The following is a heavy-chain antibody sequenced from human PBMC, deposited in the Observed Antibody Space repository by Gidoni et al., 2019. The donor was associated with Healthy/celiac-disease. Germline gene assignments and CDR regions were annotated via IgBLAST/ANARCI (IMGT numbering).Heavy chain of an antibody. CDR1: GFAFSNYG. CDR3: AAPPWSADPL. D-gene: IGHD2-8*02. Sequence: EVQLVESGGGSVQPGGSLRLSCAASGFAFSNYGMSWVRQAPGKGLEWVSYIGSGSSTIYYTDSVKGRFTISRDNAKKSLYLQMNSLRDEDTAVYYCAAPPWSADPLWGQGTLVTVSS. V-gene: IGHV3-48*02. J-gene: IGHJ4*02. CDR2: IGSGSSTI.